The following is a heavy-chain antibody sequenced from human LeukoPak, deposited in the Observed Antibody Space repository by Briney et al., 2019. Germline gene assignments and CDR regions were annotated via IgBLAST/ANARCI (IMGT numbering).Heavy chain of an antibody. CDR3: ATPYCSSLSCLDVFNI. D-gene: IGHD2-2*01. V-gene: IGHV4-31*03. CDR2: KYYSGSA. CDR1: GVSISDGRYY. J-gene: IGHJ3*02. Sequence: SQTLSLTCSVSGVSISDGRYYWTWIRRRPGKGLEWIGYKYYSGSAKYDPSLKSRLTISIDTPKNQFSLHLSSVTAADTAMYYCATPYCSSLSCLDVFNIWGQGTMVTVSS.